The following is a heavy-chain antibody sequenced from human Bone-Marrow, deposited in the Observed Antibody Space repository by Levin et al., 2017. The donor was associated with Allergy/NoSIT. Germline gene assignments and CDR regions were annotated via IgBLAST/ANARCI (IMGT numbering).Heavy chain of an antibody. CDR1: GFTFSSYG. J-gene: IGHJ6*03. V-gene: IGHV3-33*01. CDR3: ARARSGGSCYSRECYYDYYMDV. CDR2: IWYDGSNK. D-gene: IGHD2-15*01. Sequence: GGSLRLSCAASGFTFSSYGMHWVRQAPGKGLEWVAVIWYDGSNKYYADSVKGRFTISRDNSKNTLYLQMNSLRAEDTAVYYCARARSGGSCYSRECYYDYYMDVWGKGTTVTVSS.